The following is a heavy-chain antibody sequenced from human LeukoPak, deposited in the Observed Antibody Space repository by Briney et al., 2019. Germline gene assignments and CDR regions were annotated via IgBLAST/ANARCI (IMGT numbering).Heavy chain of an antibody. V-gene: IGHV3-23*01. Sequence: GGSLRLSCAASGFIFSSYAMSWVRQAPGKGLEWVSAISGSGGSTYYADSVKGRFTISRDNSKNTLYLQMNSLRAEDTAVYYCALSYSSGWYYFDYWGQGTLVTVSS. J-gene: IGHJ4*02. CDR1: GFIFSSYA. D-gene: IGHD6-19*01. CDR3: ALSYSSGWYYFDY. CDR2: ISGSGGST.